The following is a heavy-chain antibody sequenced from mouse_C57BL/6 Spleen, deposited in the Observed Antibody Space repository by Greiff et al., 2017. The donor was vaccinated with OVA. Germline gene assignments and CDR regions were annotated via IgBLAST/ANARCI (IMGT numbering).Heavy chain of an antibody. CDR3: ARWANYDYDEAMDY. CDR1: GYTFTDYY. J-gene: IGHJ4*01. Sequence: QVQLQQSGAELVRPGASVKLSCKASGYTFTDYYINWVKQRPGQGLEWIARIYPGSGNTYYNEKFKGKATLTAEKSSSTAYMQLSSLTSEDSAVYFCARWANYDYDEAMDYWGQGTSVTVSS. CDR2: IYPGSGNT. D-gene: IGHD2-4*01. V-gene: IGHV1-76*01.